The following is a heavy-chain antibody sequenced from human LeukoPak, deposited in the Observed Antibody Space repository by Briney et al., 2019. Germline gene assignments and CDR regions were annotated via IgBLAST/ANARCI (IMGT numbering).Heavy chain of an antibody. CDR2: ISGDGGST. D-gene: IGHD3-10*01. CDR3: ASLWFGELPQDY. CDR1: GFTFDDYA. V-gene: IGHV3-43*02. Sequence: GGSLRLSCAGSGFTFDDYAMHWVRQAPGKGLEWVSLISGDGGSTYYADSVKGRFTISRDNSKNSLYLQMNSLRTEDTALYYCASLWFGELPQDYWGQGTLVTVSS. J-gene: IGHJ4*02.